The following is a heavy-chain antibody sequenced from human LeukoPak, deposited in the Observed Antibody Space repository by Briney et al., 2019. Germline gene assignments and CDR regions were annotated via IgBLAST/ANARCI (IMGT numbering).Heavy chain of an antibody. D-gene: IGHD3-16*01. V-gene: IGHV3-21*01. Sequence: GGSLRLSCAASGFTFNTYTMNCVRQTPGKGLEWVSSIGSISDYVSYADSVKGRFTISRDNVKNSVRLQMNSLRVEDMGVYYCGNSRGSYVWGQGTLVTVSS. CDR2: IGSISDYV. J-gene: IGHJ4*02. CDR1: GFTFNTYT. CDR3: GNSRGSYV.